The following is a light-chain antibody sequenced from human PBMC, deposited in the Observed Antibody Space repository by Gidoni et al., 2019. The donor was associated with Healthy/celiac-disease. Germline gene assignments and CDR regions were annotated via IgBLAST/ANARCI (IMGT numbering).Light chain of an antibody. J-gene: IGLJ2*01. V-gene: IGLV2-8*01. CDR1: SSDVGGYNY. Sequence: STLPHPPSASGSPGQSVTISCTGTSSDVGGYNYVSWYQQHPGKAPKLMIYEVSKRPSGVPDRFSGSKSGNTASLTVSGLQAEDEADYYCSSYAGSNLGVFGGGTKLXV. CDR3: SSYAGSNLGV. CDR2: EVS.